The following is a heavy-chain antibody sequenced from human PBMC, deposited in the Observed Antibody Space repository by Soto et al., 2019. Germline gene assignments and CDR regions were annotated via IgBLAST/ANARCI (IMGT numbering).Heavy chain of an antibody. CDR3: ACAQKYQLQDYYGMDV. Sequence: ASVKVSCKASGYTFTGYYMHWVRQAPGQGLEWMGWINPNSGGTNYAQKFQGRVTMTRDTSISTAYMELSRLRSDDTAVYYCACAQKYQLQDYYGMDVWGQGTKVTVSS. J-gene: IGHJ6*02. CDR2: INPNSGGT. D-gene: IGHD2-2*01. V-gene: IGHV1-2*02. CDR1: GYTFTGYY.